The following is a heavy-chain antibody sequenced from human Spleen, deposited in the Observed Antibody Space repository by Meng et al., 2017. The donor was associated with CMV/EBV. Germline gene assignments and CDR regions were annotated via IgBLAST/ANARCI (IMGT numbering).Heavy chain of an antibody. CDR2: ISSSSSYI. V-gene: IGHV3-21*01. CDR3: ARGWSLYAFDI. D-gene: IGHD6-13*01. Sequence: GGSLRLSCAASGFTFSSYSMNWVRQAPGKGLEWVSSISSSSSYIYYADSVKGRFTISRDNAKNSLYLQMNSLRAEDTAVYYCARGWSLYAFDIWGQGTMVTVSS. J-gene: IGHJ3*02. CDR1: GFTFSSYS.